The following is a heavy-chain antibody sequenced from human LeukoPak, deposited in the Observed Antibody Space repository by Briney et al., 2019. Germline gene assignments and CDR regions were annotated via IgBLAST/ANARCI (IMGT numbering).Heavy chain of an antibody. D-gene: IGHD2-2*01. CDR2: IYYSGST. CDR3: ARIYCSSTSCLDY. Sequence: SSETLSLTCTVSGGSISSYYWSWIRQPLGKGLEWIGYIYYSGSTNYNPSLKSRVTISVDTSKNQFSLKLSSVTAADTAVYYCARIYCSSTSCLDYWGQGTLVTVSS. CDR1: GGSISSYY. V-gene: IGHV4-59*01. J-gene: IGHJ4*02.